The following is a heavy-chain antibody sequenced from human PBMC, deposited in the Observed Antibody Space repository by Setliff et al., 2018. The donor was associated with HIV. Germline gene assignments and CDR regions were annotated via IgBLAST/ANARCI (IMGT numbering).Heavy chain of an antibody. CDR2: MNPNSGNT. V-gene: IGHV1-8*02. CDR3: ARGYGGNRPAHYYYIDV. D-gene: IGHD4-17*01. J-gene: IGHJ6*03. Sequence: RASVKVSCKASGYTFTSYDINWVRQATGQGLEWMGWMNPNSGNTGYAQKFQGRLTMTRNTSISTAYMEVSSLRSEDTAVYYCARGYGGNRPAHYYYIDVWGKGTTVTVSS. CDR1: GYTFTSYD.